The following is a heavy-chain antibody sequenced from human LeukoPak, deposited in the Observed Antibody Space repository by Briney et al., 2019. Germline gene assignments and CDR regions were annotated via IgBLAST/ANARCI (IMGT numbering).Heavy chain of an antibody. D-gene: IGHD3-10*01. Sequence: SETLSLTCTVSGGSISSYYWSWIRQPPGKGLEWIGYIYYSGSTNYNPSLKSRVTISVDTSKNQFSLKLSSVTAADTAVYYCANYVSASGDYYGMDVWGQGTTVTVSS. V-gene: IGHV4-59*12. CDR1: GGSISSYY. J-gene: IGHJ6*02. CDR2: IYYSGST. CDR3: ANYVSASGDYYGMDV.